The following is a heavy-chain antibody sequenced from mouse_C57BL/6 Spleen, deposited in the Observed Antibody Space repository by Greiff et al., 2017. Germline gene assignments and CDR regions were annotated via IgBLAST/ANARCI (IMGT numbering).Heavy chain of an antibody. Sequence: QVQLQQPGTELVKPGASVKLSCKASGYTFTSYWMHWVKQRPGQGLEWIGNINPSNGGTNYNEKFKSKATLTVDKSSSTAYMQLSSLTSEDSAVYYCATPFSTTVVADFDDWGQGTTLTVSS. CDR3: ATPFSTTVVADFDD. CDR1: GYTFTSYW. V-gene: IGHV1-53*01. D-gene: IGHD1-1*01. CDR2: INPSNGGT. J-gene: IGHJ2*01.